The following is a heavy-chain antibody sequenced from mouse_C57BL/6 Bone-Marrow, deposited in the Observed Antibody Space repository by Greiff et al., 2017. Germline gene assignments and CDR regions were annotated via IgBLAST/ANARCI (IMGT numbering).Heavy chain of an antibody. CDR3: ARGGVSATAYFDY. CDR2: INPNNGGT. V-gene: IGHV1-26*01. D-gene: IGHD1-2*01. J-gene: IGHJ2*01. CDR1: GYTFTDYY. Sequence: EVQLQQSGPELVKPGASVKISCKASGYTFTDYYMNWVKQSHGKSLEWIGDINPNNGGTSYNQKFKGKATLTVDKSSSTAYMELRSLTSEDSAVYYCARGGVSATAYFDYWGQGTTLTVSS.